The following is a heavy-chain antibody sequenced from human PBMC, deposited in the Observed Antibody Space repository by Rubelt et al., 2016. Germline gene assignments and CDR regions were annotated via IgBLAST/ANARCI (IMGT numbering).Heavy chain of an antibody. Sequence: QVQLVQSGAEVKKPGASVKVSCKVSGYTLTELSMHWVRQAPGKGLEWMGGFDPEDGETIYAQKFQGRVTMTGDTSTDTAYMELGSLRSEDTAVYYCASGIVVVPAHVPSRDYWGQGTLVTVSS. D-gene: IGHD2-2*01. CDR1: GYTLTELS. J-gene: IGHJ4*02. CDR3: ASGIVVVPAHVPSRDY. CDR2: FDPEDGET. V-gene: IGHV1-24*01.